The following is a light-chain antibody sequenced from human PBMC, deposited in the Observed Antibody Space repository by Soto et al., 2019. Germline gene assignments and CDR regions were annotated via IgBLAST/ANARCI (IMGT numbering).Light chain of an antibody. CDR2: EVT. V-gene: IGLV2-14*01. CDR3: SSYTVIVAPSV. J-gene: IGLJ1*01. Sequence: QSVLTQPASVSGSPGQSITISCSGSSSDGGNGYDSVSLYQQHPGKATKLTIYEVTNRPSGLSSRFSGSKSGNTASLTISGLLAEDEADYFCSSYTVIVAPSVFGSGTKVTVL. CDR1: SSDGGNGYDS.